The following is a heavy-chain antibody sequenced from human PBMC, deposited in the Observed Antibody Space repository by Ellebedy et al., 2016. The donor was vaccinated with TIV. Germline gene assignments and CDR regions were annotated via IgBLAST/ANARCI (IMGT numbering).Heavy chain of an antibody. J-gene: IGHJ5*02. D-gene: IGHD3-10*01. CDR2: INPNSGGT. CDR1: GYTFTGYY. V-gene: IGHV1-2*02. CDR3: ARGDYYGSGSYEFDP. Sequence: AASVKVSCKASGYTFTGYYMHWVRQAPGQGLEWMGWINPNSGGTNYAQKFQGRVTMTRDTSISTAYMELSRLRSDDTAVYYCARGDYYGSGSYEFDPWGQGTLVTVSS.